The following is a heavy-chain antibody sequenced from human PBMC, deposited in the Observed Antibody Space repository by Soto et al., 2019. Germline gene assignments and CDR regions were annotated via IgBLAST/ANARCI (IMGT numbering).Heavy chain of an antibody. J-gene: IGHJ6*02. Sequence: GALRLSCAASGFTLSSYSMNWVRQAPGRGLEWVSSISSSSSYIYYADSVKGRFTISRDNAKNSLYLQMNSLRAEDTAVYYCARAPDENYGMDVWGQGTTVTVSS. V-gene: IGHV3-21*01. CDR3: ARAPDENYGMDV. CDR1: GFTLSSYS. CDR2: ISSSSSYI.